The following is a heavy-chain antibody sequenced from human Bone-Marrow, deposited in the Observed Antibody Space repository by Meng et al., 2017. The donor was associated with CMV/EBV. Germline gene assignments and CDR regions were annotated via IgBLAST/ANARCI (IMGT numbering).Heavy chain of an antibody. J-gene: IGHJ6*02. V-gene: IGHV3-49*04. CDR1: GFTFGDYA. Sequence: GESLKISCTASGFTFGDYAMSWVRQAPGKGLEWVGFIRSKAYGGTTEYAASVKGRFTISRDDSKSIAYLQMNSLKTEDTAVYYCTRDRPYYYYYGMDVWGQGTTVTVSS. CDR3: TRDRPYYYYYGMDV. CDR2: IRSKAYGGTT.